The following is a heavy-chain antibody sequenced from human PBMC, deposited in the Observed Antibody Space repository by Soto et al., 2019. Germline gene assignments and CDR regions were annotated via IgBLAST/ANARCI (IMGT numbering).Heavy chain of an antibody. Sequence: PSETLSLTCTVSGGSISSYYWSWIRQPPGKGLEWIGYIYYSGSTNYNPSLKSRVTISVDTSKNQFSLKLSSVTAADTAVYYCARLIDRDGYPFDYWGQGTLVTVSS. CDR3: ARLIDRDGYPFDY. CDR2: IYYSGST. D-gene: IGHD5-12*01. CDR1: GGSISSYY. J-gene: IGHJ4*02. V-gene: IGHV4-59*08.